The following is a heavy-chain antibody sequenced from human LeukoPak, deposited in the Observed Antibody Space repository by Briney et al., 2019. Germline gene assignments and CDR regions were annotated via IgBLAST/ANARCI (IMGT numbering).Heavy chain of an antibody. CDR2: INHSGIT. CDR1: GRSFSGYY. V-gene: IGHV4-34*01. CDR3: ARAVIVVAAATQRNWFDP. Sequence: ETLSLTCAVYGRSFSGYYWTWIRQTPGKGLEWIGEINHSGITDYNPSLRSRVTISVDTSKNQFSLKLSSVTAADTAIYYCARAVIVVAAATQRNWFDPWGQGTLVTVSS. D-gene: IGHD2-15*01. J-gene: IGHJ5*02.